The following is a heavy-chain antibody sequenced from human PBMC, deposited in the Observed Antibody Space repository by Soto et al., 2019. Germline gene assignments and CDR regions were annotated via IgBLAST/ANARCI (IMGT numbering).Heavy chain of an antibody. Sequence: GGSLRLSCAVSGFTFSSYWMSWVRQAPGKGLEWVANIKQDGSEKYYVDSVKGRFTISRDNAKNSLYLQMNSLRAEDTAVYYCARVGYDFWSGYKYYFDYWGQGTLVTVSS. CDR2: IKQDGSEK. CDR1: GFTFSSYW. J-gene: IGHJ4*02. V-gene: IGHV3-7*01. CDR3: ARVGYDFWSGYKYYFDY. D-gene: IGHD3-3*01.